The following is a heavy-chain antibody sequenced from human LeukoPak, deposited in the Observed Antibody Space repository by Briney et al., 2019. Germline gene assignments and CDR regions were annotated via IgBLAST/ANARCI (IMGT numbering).Heavy chain of an antibody. V-gene: IGHV3-23*01. CDR3: AKDWDQLLYYFDY. D-gene: IGHD2-2*01. CDR2: ISGSGSTT. CDR1: GFIFSSYS. J-gene: IGHJ4*02. Sequence: GGSLRLSCAVSGFIFSSYSMNWVRQAPGKGLEWVSAISGSGSTTYYADPVKGRFTISRDNSKNTLYLQMNSLRAEDTAVYYCAKDWDQLLYYFDYWGQGTLVTVSS.